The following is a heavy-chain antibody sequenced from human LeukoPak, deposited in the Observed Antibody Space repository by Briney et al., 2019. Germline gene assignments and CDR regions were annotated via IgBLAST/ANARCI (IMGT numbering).Heavy chain of an antibody. Sequence: SETLSLTCTVSGGSINNSSYYWGWIRQPPGKGLEWIGSIYLGGSSSYNPSLKSRVTVSADTSKNQFSLILTSVTAADTALYYCARDLYGDGSYFDPWGQGTLVTVSS. CDR3: ARDLYGDGSYFDP. J-gene: IGHJ5*02. CDR2: IYLGGSS. CDR1: GGSINNSSYY. D-gene: IGHD4-17*01. V-gene: IGHV4-39*07.